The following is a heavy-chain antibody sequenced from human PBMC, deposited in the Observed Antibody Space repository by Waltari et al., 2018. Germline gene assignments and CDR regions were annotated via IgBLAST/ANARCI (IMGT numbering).Heavy chain of an antibody. CDR3: ARIGYCSSTSCYPDY. CDR1: GFSLSTSGMR. CDR2: IDWDDDK. Sequence: QVTLKESGPALVKPTQTLTLTCTFSGFSLSTSGMRVSWIRQPPGKALGWLARIDWDDDKFYSTSLKTRLTISKDTSKNQVVLTMTNMDPVATATYYCARIGYCSSTSCYPDYWGQEPWSPSPQ. V-gene: IGHV2-70*04. J-gene: IGHJ4*01. D-gene: IGHD2-2*03.